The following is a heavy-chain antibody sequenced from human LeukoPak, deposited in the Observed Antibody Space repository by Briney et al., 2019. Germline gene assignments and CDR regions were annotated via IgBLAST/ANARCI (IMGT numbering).Heavy chain of an antibody. CDR3: AKDSSGWLWDY. D-gene: IGHD6-19*01. J-gene: IGHJ4*02. Sequence: PGGSLPLSCAASGFTFTSYAMSWVRQAPGKGLEWVLAVSGSGGRTYYADSVKGRFTISRDNTKNTLYLQMNSLRAEDTAVYYCAKDSSGWLWDYWGQGTLVTVSS. CDR1: GFTFTSYA. CDR2: VSGSGGRT. V-gene: IGHV3-23*01.